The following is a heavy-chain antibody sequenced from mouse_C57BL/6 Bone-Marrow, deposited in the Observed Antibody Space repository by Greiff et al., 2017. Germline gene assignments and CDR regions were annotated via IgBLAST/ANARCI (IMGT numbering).Heavy chain of an antibody. V-gene: IGHV5-6*01. CDR1: GFTFSSYG. Sequence: EVQGVESGGDLVKPGGSLKLSCAASGFTFSSYGMSWVRQTPDKRLEWVATISSGGSYTYSPDSVKGRFTISRDNAKNTLYLQMSSLKSEDTAMYYCARHYYGSSYAMDYWGQGTSVTVSS. CDR2: ISSGGSYT. J-gene: IGHJ4*01. D-gene: IGHD1-1*01. CDR3: ARHYYGSSYAMDY.